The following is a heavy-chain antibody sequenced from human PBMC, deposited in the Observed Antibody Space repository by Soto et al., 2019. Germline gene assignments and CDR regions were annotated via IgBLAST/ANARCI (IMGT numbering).Heavy chain of an antibody. CDR3: ARGALTYYYDSSGYAFDI. D-gene: IGHD3-22*01. Sequence: QVQLVQSGAEVKKPGSSVKVSCKASGGTFSSYAISWVRQAPGQGLEWMGGIIPIFGTANYAQKFQGRVTITADESTSTAYMELRSLRSEDTAVYYCARGALTYYYDSSGYAFDIWGQGTMVTVSS. V-gene: IGHV1-69*12. CDR2: IIPIFGTA. J-gene: IGHJ3*02. CDR1: GGTFSSYA.